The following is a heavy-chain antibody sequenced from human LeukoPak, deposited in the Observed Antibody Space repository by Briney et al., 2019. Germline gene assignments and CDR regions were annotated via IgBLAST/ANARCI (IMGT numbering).Heavy chain of an antibody. V-gene: IGHV3-7*01. CDR2: IKQDGSEK. Sequence: GGSLRLSCAASGFTFSSYWMSWVRQAPGKGLEWVANIKQDGSEKYYVDSVKGRFTISRDNAKNSLYLQMNSLRAEDTAVYYCACDYYDSSGYHDYWGQGTLVTVSS. CDR3: ACDYYDSSGYHDY. D-gene: IGHD3-22*01. CDR1: GFTFSSYW. J-gene: IGHJ4*02.